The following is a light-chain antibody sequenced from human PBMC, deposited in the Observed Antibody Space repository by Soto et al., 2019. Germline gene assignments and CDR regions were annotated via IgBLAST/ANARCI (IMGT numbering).Light chain of an antibody. CDR2: MIS. V-gene: IGKV2-24*01. Sequence: DFVMTQPPLSSPVTLGQPTSISCRSSQSLVRSDGNTYLSWLPQRPGQPPRLLIQMISNRFSGVPDRFSGSGAGTDFTLKISRVESEDGGVCYCMQATQPYTFGQGTKLEIK. J-gene: IGKJ2*01. CDR3: MQATQPYT. CDR1: QSLVRSDGNTY.